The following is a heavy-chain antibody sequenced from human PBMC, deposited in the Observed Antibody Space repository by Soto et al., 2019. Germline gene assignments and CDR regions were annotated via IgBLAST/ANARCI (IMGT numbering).Heavy chain of an antibody. V-gene: IGHV3-30*18. CDR2: ISYDGSNK. Sequence: PGESLKISCAASGFTFSSYGMHWVRQAPGKGLEWVAVISYDGSNKYYADSVKGRFTISRDNSKNTLYLQMNSLRAEDTAVYYCAKDWGWLRPNYYFDYWGQGTLVTVSS. D-gene: IGHD5-12*01. CDR3: AKDWGWLRPNYYFDY. J-gene: IGHJ4*02. CDR1: GFTFSSYG.